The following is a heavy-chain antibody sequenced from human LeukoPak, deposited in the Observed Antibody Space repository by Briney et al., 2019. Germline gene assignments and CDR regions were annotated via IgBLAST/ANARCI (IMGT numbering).Heavy chain of an antibody. CDR3: ARSIVGVRKRNDY. CDR1: GYTFTSHD. J-gene: IGHJ4*02. CDR2: MNPNSGYT. Sequence: ASVKVSCKASGYTFTSHDIIWVRQASGQGLEWMGWMNPNSGYTGYAQKFQGRVTMTRTTSISTAYMELTSLTSEDSAVYYCARSIVGVRKRNDYWGQGTLVTVSS. D-gene: IGHD1-26*01. V-gene: IGHV1-8*01.